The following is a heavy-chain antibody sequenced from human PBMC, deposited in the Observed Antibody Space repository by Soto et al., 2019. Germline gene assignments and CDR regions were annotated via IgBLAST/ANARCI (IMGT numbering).Heavy chain of an antibody. CDR2: IYYSGST. V-gene: IGHV4-61*08. D-gene: IGHD6-19*01. CDR3: ARQIAVINWFDP. J-gene: IGHJ5*02. CDR1: GGSISSGGYY. Sequence: PSETLSLTCTVSGGSISSGGYYWSWIRQPPGKGLEWIGYIYYSGSTNYNPSLKSRVTISVDTSKNQFSLKLSSVTAADTAVYYCARQIAVINWFDPWGQGTLVTVSS.